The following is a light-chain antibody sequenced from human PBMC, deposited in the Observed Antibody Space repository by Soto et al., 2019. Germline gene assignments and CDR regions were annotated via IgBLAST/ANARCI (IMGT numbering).Light chain of an antibody. CDR2: EGT. CDR1: SSDVGSYNL. J-gene: IGLJ1*01. Sequence: QSALAQPASVSASPGQSITIPRTGTSSDVGSYNLVSWFQQHPGKVPKLLIYEGTKRPSGLSDRFSGSKSGNTASLTISGLQAEDEADYYCYSYAGENLYVFGTGTKVTVL. V-gene: IGLV2-23*01. CDR3: YSYAGENLYV.